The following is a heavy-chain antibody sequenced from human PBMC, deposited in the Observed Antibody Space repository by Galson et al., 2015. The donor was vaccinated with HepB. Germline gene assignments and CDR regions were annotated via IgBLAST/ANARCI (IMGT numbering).Heavy chain of an antibody. CDR3: AREYRVQLVVQYMDV. CDR2: IYYSGST. CDR1: GGSISSGGYY. J-gene: IGHJ6*04. D-gene: IGHD6-6*01. Sequence: LSLTCTVSGGSISSGGYYWSWIRQHPGKGLEWIGYIYYSGSTYYNPSLKSRVTISVDTSKNQFSLKLSSVTAADTAVYYCAREYRVQLVVQYMDVWGKGTTVTVSS. V-gene: IGHV4-31*03.